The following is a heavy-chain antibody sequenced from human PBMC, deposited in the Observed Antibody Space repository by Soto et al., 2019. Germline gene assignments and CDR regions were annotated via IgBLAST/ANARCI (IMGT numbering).Heavy chain of an antibody. CDR3: ARAIGGVEWELPSDY. CDR2: ISSSSSTI. V-gene: IGHV3-48*02. CDR1: GFTFSSYS. Sequence: EVQLVESGGGLVQPGGSLRLSCAASGFTFSSYSMNWVRQAPGKGLEWVSYISSSSSTIYYADSVKGRFTISRDNAKNSLYLQMNSLRDEATAVYYCARAIGGVEWELPSDYWGQGTLVTVSS. D-gene: IGHD1-26*01. J-gene: IGHJ4*02.